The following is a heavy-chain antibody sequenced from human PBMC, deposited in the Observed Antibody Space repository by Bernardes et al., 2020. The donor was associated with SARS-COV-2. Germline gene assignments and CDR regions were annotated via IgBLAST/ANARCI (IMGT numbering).Heavy chain of an antibody. CDR2: IKQDGSEK. Sequence: GGSLRLSCAASGFTFSSYWMSWVRQAPGKGLEWVANIKQDGSEKYYVDSVKGRFTISRDNAKNSLYLQMNSLRAEDTAVYYCARDSIAVAGGEDYWGQGTLVTVSS. CDR3: ARDSIAVAGGEDY. V-gene: IGHV3-7*01. D-gene: IGHD6-19*01. CDR1: GFTFSSYW. J-gene: IGHJ4*02.